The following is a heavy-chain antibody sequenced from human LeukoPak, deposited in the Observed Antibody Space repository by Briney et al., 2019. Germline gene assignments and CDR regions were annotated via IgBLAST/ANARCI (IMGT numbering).Heavy chain of an antibody. Sequence: GGSLRLSCAASGGTFSSYAISWVRQAPGQGLEWMGGIIPIFGTANYAQKFQGRVTITTDESTSTAYMELSSLRSEDTAVYYCARSPEYSSSADYFDYWGQGTLVTVSS. CDR3: ARSPEYSSSADYFDY. CDR1: GGTFSSYA. CDR2: IIPIFGTA. J-gene: IGHJ4*02. D-gene: IGHD6-6*01. V-gene: IGHV1-69*05.